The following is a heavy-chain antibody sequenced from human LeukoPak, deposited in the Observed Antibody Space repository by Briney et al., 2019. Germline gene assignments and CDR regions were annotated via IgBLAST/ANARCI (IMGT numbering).Heavy chain of an antibody. J-gene: IGHJ4*02. CDR1: GYTFTSYD. CDR2: MNPNSGNT. CDR3: ARARRDLGAFDY. V-gene: IGHV1-8*01. D-gene: IGHD2-21*02. Sequence: ASVKVSCKASGYTFTSYDINWVRQATGQGLEWMGWMNPNSGNTGYAQKFQGRVTMTRNTSISTAYMELSSLSSEDTAVYYCARARRDLGAFDYWGQGTLVTVSS.